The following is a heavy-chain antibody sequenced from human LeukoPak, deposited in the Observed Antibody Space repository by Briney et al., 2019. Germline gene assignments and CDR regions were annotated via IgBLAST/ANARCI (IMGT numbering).Heavy chain of an antibody. J-gene: IGHJ4*02. CDR2: TNSGGTST. CDR3: AKQSYARSLGE. CDR1: GFPFSDFS. D-gene: IGHD2-8*01. Sequence: GGSLRLSCATSGFPFSDFSMSWVRQAPGKGLEWISTTNSGGTSTYYAESVKGRFTISRDNSKNTLYLQMSSLRVEDTAVYFCAKQSYARSLGEGGPGTLVSVSS. V-gene: IGHV3-23*01.